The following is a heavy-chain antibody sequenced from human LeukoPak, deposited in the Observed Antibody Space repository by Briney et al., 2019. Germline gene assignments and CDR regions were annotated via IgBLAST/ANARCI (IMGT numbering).Heavy chain of an antibody. J-gene: IGHJ4*02. CDR2: ISGSGGST. D-gene: IGHD2-2*01. CDR3: AKDLPAFIVVVPAAVLDY. V-gene: IGHV3-23*01. Sequence: GGSLRLSCAASGFTFSSYAMSWVRQAPGKGLEWVSAISGSGGSTYYADSVKGRFTISRDNSKNTLYLQMNSLRAEDTAVYYCAKDLPAFIVVVPAAVLDYWGQGTLVTVSS. CDR1: GFTFSSYA.